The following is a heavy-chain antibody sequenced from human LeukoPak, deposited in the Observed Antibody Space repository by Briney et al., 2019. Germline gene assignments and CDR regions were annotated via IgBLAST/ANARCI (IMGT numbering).Heavy chain of an antibody. V-gene: IGHV3-30*04. CDR2: ISYDGSNK. CDR3: ARGAYGDYYYYYYYMDV. D-gene: IGHD4-17*01. CDR1: GFTFSSYA. J-gene: IGHJ6*03. Sequence: PGGSLRLSCGASGFTFSSYAMHWVRQAPGKGLEWVAVISYDGSNKYYADSVKGRFTISRDNSKNTLYLQMNSLRAEDTAVYYCARGAYGDYYYYYYYMDVWGKGTTVTVSS.